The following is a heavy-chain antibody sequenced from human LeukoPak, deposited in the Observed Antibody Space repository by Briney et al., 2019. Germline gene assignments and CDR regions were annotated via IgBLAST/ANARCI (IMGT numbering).Heavy chain of an antibody. Sequence: SETLSLTCAVYGGSFSGYYWSWIRQPPGKGLEWIGEINHSGSTNYNPSLKSRVTIPVDTSKNQFSLKLSSVTAADTAVYYCARGVTMVRGVIDYYYYMDVWGKGTTVTVSS. CDR2: INHSGST. J-gene: IGHJ6*03. CDR1: GGSFSGYY. CDR3: ARGVTMVRGVIDYYYYMDV. D-gene: IGHD3-10*01. V-gene: IGHV4-34*01.